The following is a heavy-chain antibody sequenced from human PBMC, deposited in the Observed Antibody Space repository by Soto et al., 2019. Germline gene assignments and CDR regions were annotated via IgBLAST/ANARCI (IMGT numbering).Heavy chain of an antibody. CDR3: ARGSGGNWFDP. V-gene: IGHV3-66*01. J-gene: IGHJ5*02. CDR1: GFIVSSNY. CDR2: IWSGGST. D-gene: IGHD3-10*01. Sequence: EVQLVESGGGLVQPGGSLRLSCAASGFIVSSNYMSWVRQAPGKGLEWVSAIWSGGSTYYADSVKGRFTISRDNSKNMRYLQMNSLRAEDTAVYYCARGSGGNWFDPWGQRTLVTVS.